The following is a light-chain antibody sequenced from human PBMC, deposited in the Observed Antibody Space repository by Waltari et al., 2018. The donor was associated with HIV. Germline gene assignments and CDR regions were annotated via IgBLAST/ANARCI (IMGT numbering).Light chain of an antibody. Sequence: QLVLTQSASASASLGASVKLTCTLSSGHRSYALAWHQQQAEKGPRYLMKVNGDGTYIKGDGIPDRFSGSSSEAERYLTISSLQSEDEADYYCQTWDSGIRVFGGGTKLTVL. J-gene: IGLJ3*02. CDR3: QTWDSGIRV. CDR2: VNGDGTY. V-gene: IGLV4-69*01. CDR1: SGHRSYA.